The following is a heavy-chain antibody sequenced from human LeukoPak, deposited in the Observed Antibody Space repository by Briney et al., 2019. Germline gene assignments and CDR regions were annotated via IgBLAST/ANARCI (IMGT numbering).Heavy chain of an antibody. CDR1: GFTFSSYA. Sequence: GGSLRLSCAASGFTFSSYAMSWVRQAPGKGLEWVSGISGSGGSTYYADSVKGRFTISRDNSKNTLYLQMNSLRAEDTAVYYCARAVAGNDYFDYWGQGTLVTVSS. V-gene: IGHV3-23*01. CDR2: ISGSGGST. D-gene: IGHD6-19*01. J-gene: IGHJ4*02. CDR3: ARAVAGNDYFDY.